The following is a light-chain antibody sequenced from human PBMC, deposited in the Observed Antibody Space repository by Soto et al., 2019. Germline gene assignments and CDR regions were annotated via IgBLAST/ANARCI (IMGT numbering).Light chain of an antibody. CDR1: QSVSSN. J-gene: IGKJ1*01. CDR3: HYLNNSTQT. CDR2: GES. Sequence: EIVMAQSPAPLSVSPGAIATLSCRASQSVSSNLAWYQQKAGQAPRLLIYGESTRATGIPARFIGNVSGTELTLTISTQQQADFAVYDCHYLNNSTQTFGQGTKVAIK. V-gene: IGKV3-15*01.